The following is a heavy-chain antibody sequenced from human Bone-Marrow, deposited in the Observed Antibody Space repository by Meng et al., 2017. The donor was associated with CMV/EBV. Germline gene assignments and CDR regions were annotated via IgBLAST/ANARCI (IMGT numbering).Heavy chain of an antibody. J-gene: IGHJ5*02. CDR1: FSLSTSGVG. D-gene: IGHD3-3*01. Sequence: FSLSTSGVGVGWIRQPPGKALEWLALIYWNDDKRYSPSLKSRLTITKDTSKNQVVLTMTNMDPVDTATYYCAHGYDFWSVFPRGWFDPWGQGTLVTVSS. V-gene: IGHV2-5*01. CDR2: IYWNDDK. CDR3: AHGYDFWSVFPRGWFDP.